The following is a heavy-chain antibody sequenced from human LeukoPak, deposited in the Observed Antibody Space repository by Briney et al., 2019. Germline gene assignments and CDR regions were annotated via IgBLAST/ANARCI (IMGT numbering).Heavy chain of an antibody. CDR2: INWNGGST. J-gene: IGHJ6*04. Sequence: GGSLRLSCAASGFTFNKYAMSWVRQAPGKGLEWVSGINWNGGSTGYADSVKGRFTISRDNAKNSLYLQMNSLRAEDTAVYYCAELGITMIGGVWGKGTTVTISS. D-gene: IGHD3-10*02. CDR3: AELGITMIGGV. V-gene: IGHV3-20*04. CDR1: GFTFNKYA.